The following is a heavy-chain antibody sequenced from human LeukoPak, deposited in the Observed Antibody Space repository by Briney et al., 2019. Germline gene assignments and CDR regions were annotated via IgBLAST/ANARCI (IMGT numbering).Heavy chain of an antibody. J-gene: IGHJ4*02. Sequence: GGSLRLSCAASGFTFSSYWMHWVRQAPGKGLVWVSRIITDGSSTSYADSVKGRFTISRDNAKNTLYLQMNSLRAEDTAVYYCARATVTTTGDYWGQGTLVTVSS. D-gene: IGHD4-17*01. CDR1: GFTFSSYW. V-gene: IGHV3-74*01. CDR2: IITDGSST. CDR3: ARATVTTTGDY.